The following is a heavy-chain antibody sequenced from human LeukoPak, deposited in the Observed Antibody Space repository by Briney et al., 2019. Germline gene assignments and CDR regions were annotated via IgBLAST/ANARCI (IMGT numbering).Heavy chain of an antibody. Sequence: GGSLRLSCAVSGITLSNYGMSWVRQAPGKGLEWVAGISDGGGRTNYADSVKGRFTISRDNPKNTLYLQMNSLRTEDTAVYFCAKRGVVIRVILVGFHKEAYYFDSWGQGALVTVSS. CDR2: ISDGGGRT. CDR3: AKRGVVIRVILVGFHKEAYYFDS. CDR1: GITLSNYG. J-gene: IGHJ4*02. D-gene: IGHD3-22*01. V-gene: IGHV3-23*01.